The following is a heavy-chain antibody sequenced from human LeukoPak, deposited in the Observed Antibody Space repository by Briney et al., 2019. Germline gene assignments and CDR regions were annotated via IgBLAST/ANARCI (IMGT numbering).Heavy chain of an antibody. CDR3: ARPRVNYYDSGSSFDY. CDR2: IWYDGSNK. V-gene: IGHV3-33*01. D-gene: IGHD3-10*01. J-gene: IGHJ4*02. CDR1: GFTFSSYG. Sequence: PGGSLRLSCAASGFTFSSYGMHWVRQAPVKGLEWVAIIWYDGSNKYYVDSVKGRFTISRDNSKNTLYLQMNSLRAEDTAVYYCARPRVNYYDSGSSFDYWGQGTLVTVSS.